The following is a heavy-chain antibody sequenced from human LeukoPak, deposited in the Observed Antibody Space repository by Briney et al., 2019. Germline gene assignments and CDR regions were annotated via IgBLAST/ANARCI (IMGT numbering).Heavy chain of an antibody. J-gene: IGHJ4*02. D-gene: IGHD6-13*01. CDR1: GFTFSSYG. Sequence: PGGSLRLSCAASGFTFSSYGMHWVRQAPGKGLEWVAFIRYDGSNKYYADSVKGRFTISRDNSKNTLYLQMNSLRAEDTAVYYCARGSKQQLAPLEYWGQGTLVTVSS. CDR3: ARGSKQQLAPLEY. V-gene: IGHV3-30*02. CDR2: IRYDGSNK.